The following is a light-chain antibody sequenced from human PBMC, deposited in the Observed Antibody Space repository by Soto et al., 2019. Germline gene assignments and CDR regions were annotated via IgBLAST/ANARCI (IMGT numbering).Light chain of an antibody. CDR3: CSYTGSGTLI. CDR2: DIS. J-gene: IGLJ1*01. V-gene: IGLV1-40*01. Sequence: QSVLTQPPSVSGAPGQRVTISCTGSSSNIGAGYDVHWYQQLPGTAPKLLIYDISNRPSGVPDRFSGTKSGNTASLTVSGLQAEDEADYYCCSYTGSGTLIFGTGTKVTVL. CDR1: SSNIGAGYD.